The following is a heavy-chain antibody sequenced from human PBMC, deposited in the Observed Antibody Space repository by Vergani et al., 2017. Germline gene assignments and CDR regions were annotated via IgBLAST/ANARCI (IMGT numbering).Heavy chain of an antibody. Sequence: QVQLVESGGGVVQPGRSLRLSCAASGFTFSDYYMSWIRQAPGKGLEWVSYISSNGSTIYYADSVKGRFTISRDNAKNSLYLQMNSLRAEGTAVYYCAREISSWYWFDPWGQGTLVTVSS. CDR3: AREISSWYWFDP. V-gene: IGHV3-11*01. CDR2: ISSNGSTI. D-gene: IGHD6-13*01. J-gene: IGHJ5*02. CDR1: GFTFSDYY.